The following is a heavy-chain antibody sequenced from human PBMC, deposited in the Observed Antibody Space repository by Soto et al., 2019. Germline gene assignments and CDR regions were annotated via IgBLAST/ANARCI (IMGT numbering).Heavy chain of an antibody. CDR2: ISSSSSYT. D-gene: IGHD3-22*01. J-gene: IGHJ3*02. V-gene: IGHV3-11*06. Sequence: GVPLRLPCTASEFTFSDYYMSWIRQAPGKGLEWVSYISSSSSYTNYADSVKGRFTISRDNAKNSLYLQMNSLRGEDTAVYYCARVAYYYDRSGYLSPSAFDIWGQGTMVTVSS. CDR3: ARVAYYYDRSGYLSPSAFDI. CDR1: EFTFSDYY.